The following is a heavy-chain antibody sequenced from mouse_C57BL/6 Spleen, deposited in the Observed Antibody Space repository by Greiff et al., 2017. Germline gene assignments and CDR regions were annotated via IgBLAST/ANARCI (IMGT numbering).Heavy chain of an antibody. CDR3: AREGAYSNYAMDY. CDR2: INPNNGGT. D-gene: IGHD2-5*01. Sequence: VQLKESGPELVKPGASVKIPCKASGYTFTDYNMDWVKQSHGKSLEWIGDINPNNGGTIYNQKFKGKATLTVDKSSSTAYMELRSLTSEDTAVYYCAREGAYSNYAMDYWGQGTSVTVSS. V-gene: IGHV1-18*01. CDR1: GYTFTDYN. J-gene: IGHJ4*01.